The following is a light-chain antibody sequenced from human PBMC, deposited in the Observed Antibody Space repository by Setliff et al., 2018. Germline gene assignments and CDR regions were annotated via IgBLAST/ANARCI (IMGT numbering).Light chain of an antibody. CDR1: RNVLYSSNNKTY. V-gene: IGKV4-1*01. CDR2: WAS. Sequence: DIVMTQSPESLAVSLGEGATINCKSSRNVLYSSNNKTYLGWYQQKPGQPPKLLIYWASTRESGVPDRFSGSGSGTDFTLTISRLEPEDSAVYYCQQYDDSRQVTFGGGTKVDIK. J-gene: IGKJ4*01. CDR3: QQYDDSRQVT.